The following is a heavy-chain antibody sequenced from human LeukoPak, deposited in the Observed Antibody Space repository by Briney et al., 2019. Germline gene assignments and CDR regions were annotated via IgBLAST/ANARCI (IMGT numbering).Heavy chain of an antibody. CDR2: ISGSGGST. Sequence: GRSLRLSCAASGFTFSSYAMSWVRQAPGKGLEWVSAISGSGGSTYYADSVKGRFTISRDNSKNTLYLQMNSLRAEDTAVYYCAKIGAALTGYWDWFDPWGQGTLVTVSS. V-gene: IGHV3-23*01. CDR1: GFTFSSYA. J-gene: IGHJ5*02. D-gene: IGHD3-9*01. CDR3: AKIGAALTGYWDWFDP.